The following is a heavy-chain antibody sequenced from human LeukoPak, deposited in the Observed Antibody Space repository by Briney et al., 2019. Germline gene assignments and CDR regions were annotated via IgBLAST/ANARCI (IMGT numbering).Heavy chain of an antibody. CDR1: GFTISSNA. V-gene: IGHV3-23*01. CDR2: ISDSGDRT. Sequence: GGFLRLSCAASGFTISSNAMSWVRQAPGKGLEWVSVISDSGDRTYYADSVKGRFTISRDDSKNTLSLQINSLRAEDTAFYYCAKDRSLDGGDSNGYFDYWGLGTLVTVSS. D-gene: IGHD4-23*01. CDR3: AKDRSLDGGDSNGYFDY. J-gene: IGHJ4*02.